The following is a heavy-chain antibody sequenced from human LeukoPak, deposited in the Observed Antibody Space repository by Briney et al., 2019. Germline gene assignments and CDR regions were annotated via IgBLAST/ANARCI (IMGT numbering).Heavy chain of an antibody. V-gene: IGHV1-69*06. CDR3: ARRAEWFSWTRLDAFDI. J-gene: IGHJ3*02. CDR1: GGSLKNFA. Sequence: SSVKVSCKASGGSLKNFAISWVRQAPGQGPEWMGGFNHIYGTTNYVQKFQGRVTITVDNSTNIAYLDLSSLRSDDTALYYCARRAEWFSWTRLDAFDIWGQGTMVTVSS. D-gene: IGHD3-3*01. CDR2: FNHIYGTT.